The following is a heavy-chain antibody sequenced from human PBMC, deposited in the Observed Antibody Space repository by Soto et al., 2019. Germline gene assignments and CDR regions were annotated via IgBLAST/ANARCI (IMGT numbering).Heavy chain of an antibody. CDR1: GFTFSSYG. V-gene: IGHV3-33*01. D-gene: IGHD5-12*01. CDR2: IWYDGSNK. J-gene: IGHJ4*02. Sequence: GGSLRLSFAASGFTFSSYGMHWVRQAQGKGLEWVAVIWYDGSNKYYADSVKGRFTISRDNSKNTLYLQMNSLRAEDTAAYYCARPNSIVATRRYYFDYWGQGTLVTVSS. CDR3: ARPNSIVATRRYYFDY.